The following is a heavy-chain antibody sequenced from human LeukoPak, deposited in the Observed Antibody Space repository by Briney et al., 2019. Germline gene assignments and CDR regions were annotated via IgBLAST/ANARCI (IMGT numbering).Heavy chain of an antibody. CDR1: GGSISTSSYY. CDR2: MYYSGST. CDR3: ASNEWSGYYFDY. Sequence: SETLSITCTVSGGSISTSSYYWGWIRQPPGKGLEWIGSMYYSGSTYYNPSLKSRVTISVDTSKNQFSLKLSSVTAADTALYYCASNEWSGYYFDYWGQGTLVTVSS. J-gene: IGHJ4*02. V-gene: IGHV4-39*01. D-gene: IGHD3-3*01.